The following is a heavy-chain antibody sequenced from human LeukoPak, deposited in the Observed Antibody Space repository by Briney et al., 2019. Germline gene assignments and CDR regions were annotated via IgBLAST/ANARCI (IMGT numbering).Heavy chain of an antibody. CDR2: IYSGGST. J-gene: IGHJ4*02. Sequence: GGSLRLSCAASGFTVSSNYMSWVRQAPGKGLEWVSVIYSGGSTYYADSVKGRFTISRDNSKNTLYLQMNSLRAEDTAVYYCARENYYGPGYFDYWGQGTLVTVSS. V-gene: IGHV3-66*01. CDR3: ARENYYGPGYFDY. CDR1: GFTVSSNY. D-gene: IGHD3-10*01.